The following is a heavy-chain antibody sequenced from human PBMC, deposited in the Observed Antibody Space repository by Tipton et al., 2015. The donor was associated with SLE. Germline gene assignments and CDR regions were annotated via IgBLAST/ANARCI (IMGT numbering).Heavy chain of an antibody. D-gene: IGHD3-10*01. CDR1: GYSIASAFF. J-gene: IGHJ2*01. Sequence: TLSLTCSVSGYSIASAFFWGWVRQPPGKGLEWIGSIYYSGSTYYSPSLKSRVTISVDTSKNQFSLKLSSVTAADTAVYYCARDLLGYYYGSGSYSRYFDLWGRGTLVTVSS. CDR3: ARDLLGYYYGSGSYSRYFDL. V-gene: IGHV4-38-2*02. CDR2: IYYSGST.